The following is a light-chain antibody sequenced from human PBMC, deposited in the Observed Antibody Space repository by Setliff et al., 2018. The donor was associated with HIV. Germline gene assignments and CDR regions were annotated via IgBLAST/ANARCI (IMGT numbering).Light chain of an antibody. J-gene: IGLJ1*01. CDR1: SSDVGSYNL. CDR3: SSYARSSTYV. CDR2: EVS. V-gene: IGLV2-23*02. Sequence: LTQPASVSGSPGQSITISCTATSSDVGSYNLVSWYQQHPGKAPKLMIYEVSKRPSGVSNRFSGSKSGNTASLTISGLQAEDEADYYCSSYARSSTYVFGTGTKSPS.